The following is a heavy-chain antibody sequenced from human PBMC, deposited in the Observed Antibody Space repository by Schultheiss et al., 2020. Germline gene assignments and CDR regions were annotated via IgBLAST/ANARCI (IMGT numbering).Heavy chain of an antibody. CDR1: GGSISSGGYY. D-gene: IGHD3-22*01. J-gene: IGHJ2*01. CDR2: IYYSGST. Sequence: SETLSLTCTVSGGSISSGGYYWSWIRQHPGKGLEWIGYIYYSGSTYYNPSLKRRVTMSVDTSKNQFSLKLSSVTAADTAVYYCARDWGSSGFYGHFDLWGRGTLVTVSA. V-gene: IGHV4-31*03. CDR3: ARDWGSSGFYGHFDL.